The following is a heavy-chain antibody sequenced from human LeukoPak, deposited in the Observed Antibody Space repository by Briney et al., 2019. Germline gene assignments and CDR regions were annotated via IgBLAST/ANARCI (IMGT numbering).Heavy chain of an antibody. D-gene: IGHD3-3*01. CDR2: ISYDGSNK. V-gene: IGHV3-30*03. CDR3: ARGDHDFWSGYYIFDY. Sequence: GGSLRLSCAASGFTFSSYGMHWVRQAPGKGLEWVAVISYDGSNKYYADSVKGRFTISRDNSKNTLYLQMNSLRAEDTAVYYCARGDHDFWSGYYIFDYWGQGTLVTVSS. J-gene: IGHJ4*02. CDR1: GFTFSSYG.